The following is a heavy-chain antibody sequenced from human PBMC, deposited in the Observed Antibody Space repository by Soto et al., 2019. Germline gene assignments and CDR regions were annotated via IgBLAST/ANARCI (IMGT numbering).Heavy chain of an antibody. CDR2: IKQDGSEK. CDR3: ASLFKYGDYMELMGAFDI. D-gene: IGHD4-17*01. CDR1: GFTFSSYW. J-gene: IGHJ3*02. V-gene: IGHV3-7*01. Sequence: GGSLRLSCAASGFTFSSYWMSWVRQAPGKGLEWVANIKQDGSEKYYVDSVKGRFTISRDNAKNSLYLQMNSLRAEDTAVYYCASLFKYGDYMELMGAFDIWGQGTMVTVSS.